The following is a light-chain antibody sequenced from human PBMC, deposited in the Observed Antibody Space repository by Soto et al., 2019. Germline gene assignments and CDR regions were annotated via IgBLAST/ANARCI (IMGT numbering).Light chain of an antibody. Sequence: EIVFTQSPGTLSLSPGERATLSCRASQSVSSIYFAWYQQKRGQAPRLLIYGASTRATGVPARFSGSGSGTEFTLTTSGRQTEDFALYHCQRYPYLWTFRQGTTVDIK. V-gene: IGKV3-20*01. CDR2: GAS. J-gene: IGKJ1*01. CDR1: QSVSSIY. CDR3: QRYPYLWT.